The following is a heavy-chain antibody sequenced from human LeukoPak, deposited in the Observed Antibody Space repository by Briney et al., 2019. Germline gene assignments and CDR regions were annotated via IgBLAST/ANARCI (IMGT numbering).Heavy chain of an antibody. D-gene: IGHD6-13*01. Sequence: ASVKVSCKTSGYTFTSYAMHWVRLAPGQRLEWMGWISAYNGNTNYAQKFQGRVTITRDTSASTAYMELSSLRSVDTAVYYCARVAATGNWFDPWGQGTLVTVSS. J-gene: IGHJ5*02. CDR3: ARVAATGNWFDP. CDR2: ISAYNGNT. V-gene: IGHV1-3*01. CDR1: GYTFTSYA.